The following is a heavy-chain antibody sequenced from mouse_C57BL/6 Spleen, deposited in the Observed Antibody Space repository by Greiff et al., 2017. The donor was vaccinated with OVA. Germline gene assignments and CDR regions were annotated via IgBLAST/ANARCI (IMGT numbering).Heavy chain of an antibody. CDR1: GYTFTSYW. V-gene: IGHV1-69*01. J-gene: IGHJ2*01. Sequence: VQLQQPGAELVMPGASVKLSCKASGYTFTSYWMHWVKQRPGQGLEWIGEIDPSDSYTNYNQKFKGKSTLTVDKSSITAYMQLSSLTSEDSAVYYCARRARYYFDYWGQGTTLTVSS. D-gene: IGHD3-1*01. CDR2: IDPSDSYT. CDR3: ARRARYYFDY.